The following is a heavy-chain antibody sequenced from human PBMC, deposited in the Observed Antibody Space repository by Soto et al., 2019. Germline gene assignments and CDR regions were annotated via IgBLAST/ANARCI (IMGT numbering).Heavy chain of an antibody. J-gene: IGHJ6*02. Sequence: ESGGGLIQPGGSLRLSCAASGFTVSSNYMSWVRQAPGKGLEWVSVIYSGGSTYYADSVKGRFTISRDNSKNTLYLQMNSLRAEDTAVYYCARDLVGVTAGSVYYYYGMDVWGQGTTVTVSS. V-gene: IGHV3-53*01. CDR3: ARDLVGVTAGSVYYYYGMDV. D-gene: IGHD2-21*02. CDR2: IYSGGST. CDR1: GFTVSSNY.